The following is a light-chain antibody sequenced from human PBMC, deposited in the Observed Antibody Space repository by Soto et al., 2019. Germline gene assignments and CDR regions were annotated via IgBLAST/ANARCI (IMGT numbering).Light chain of an antibody. CDR1: QSVSSY. J-gene: IGKJ3*01. Sequence: EIVMTQSPATLSVSPGERATLSCRASQSVSSYLAWYQQKPGQAPRLLIYDVSNRATGIPDRFSGSGSGTDFTLTISRLEPEDFAVYYCQQYGGSFRVFGPGTKVDI. V-gene: IGKV3-20*01. CDR2: DVS. CDR3: QQYGGSFRV.